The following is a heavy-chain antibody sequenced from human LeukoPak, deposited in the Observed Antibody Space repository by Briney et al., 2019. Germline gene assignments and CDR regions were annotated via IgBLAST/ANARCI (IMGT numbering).Heavy chain of an antibody. CDR3: ARHVEMATIYFDY. D-gene: IGHD5-24*01. J-gene: IGHJ4*02. V-gene: IGHV4-39*01. CDR2: IYYSGST. Sequence: SETLSLTCTVSGGSISSSSYYWGWIRQPPGKGLEWIGSIYYSGSTYYNPSLKSRVTISVDTSKNQFSLKLSFVTAADTAVYYCARHVEMATIYFDYWGQGTLVTVSS. CDR1: GGSISSSSYY.